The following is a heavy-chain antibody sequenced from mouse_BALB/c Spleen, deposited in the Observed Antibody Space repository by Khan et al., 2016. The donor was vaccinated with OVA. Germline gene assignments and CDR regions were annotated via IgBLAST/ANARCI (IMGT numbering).Heavy chain of an antibody. CDR2: IWSDGST. Sequence: QVQLKQSGPGLVAPSQSLSITCTISGFSLTNYGVHWIRQPPGKGLEWLVVIWSDGSTTSNSALKSRLTITKDNSKSQVFLQMNSLQTDDTAIYFCARQPYYHYNIMDYWGQGTSVTVSS. CDR1: GFSLTNYG. D-gene: IGHD2-10*01. V-gene: IGHV2-6-1*01. J-gene: IGHJ4*01. CDR3: ARQPYYHYNIMDY.